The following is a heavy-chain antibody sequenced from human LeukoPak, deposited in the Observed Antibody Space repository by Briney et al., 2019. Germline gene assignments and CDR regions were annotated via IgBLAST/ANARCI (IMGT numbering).Heavy chain of an antibody. J-gene: IGHJ4*02. D-gene: IGHD2-2*01. Sequence: PGGSLRLSCAASGFTFSDYYMSWIRQAPGKGLEWVSYISSSGSTIYYADSVKGRFTISRDNAKNSLYLQMNSLRAEDTAVYYCATYSRGVVVPAAINVDYWGQGTLVTVSS. CDR3: ATYSRGVVVPAAINVDY. CDR2: ISSSGSTI. V-gene: IGHV3-11*04. CDR1: GFTFSDYY.